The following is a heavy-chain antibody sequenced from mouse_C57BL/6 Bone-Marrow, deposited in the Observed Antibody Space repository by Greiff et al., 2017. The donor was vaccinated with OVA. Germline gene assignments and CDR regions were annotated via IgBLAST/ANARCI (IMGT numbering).Heavy chain of an antibody. J-gene: IGHJ2*01. CDR1: GYSITSGYY. Sequence: EVKLLESGPGLVKPSQSLSLTCSVTGYSITSGYYWNWIRQFPGNKLEWMGYISYDGSNNYNPSLKNRISITRDTSKNQFFLKLNSVTTEDTATYYCARAPYGYWGQGTTLTVSS. D-gene: IGHD1-1*01. CDR3: ARAPYGY. V-gene: IGHV3-6*01. CDR2: ISYDGSN.